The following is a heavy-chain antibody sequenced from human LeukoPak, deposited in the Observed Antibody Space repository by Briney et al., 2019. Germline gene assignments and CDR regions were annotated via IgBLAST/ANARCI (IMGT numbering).Heavy chain of an antibody. D-gene: IGHD3-3*01. CDR1: GFTFSSHG. CDR3: AKVLDVFDY. J-gene: IGHJ4*02. Sequence: GGSLRLSCAASGFTFSSHGIHWVRQAPGKGLEWVAIIWYDGSKKYYADSVKGRFTISRDNSKNTLYLQMNSLRVDDTAVYYCAKVLDVFDYWGQGTLVTVSS. CDR2: IWYDGSKK. V-gene: IGHV3-33*06.